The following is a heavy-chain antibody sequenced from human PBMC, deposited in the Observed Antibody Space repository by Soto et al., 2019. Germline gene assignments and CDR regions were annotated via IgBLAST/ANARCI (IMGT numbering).Heavy chain of an antibody. V-gene: IGHV3-23*01. CDR3: AKGYNNYFFDY. D-gene: IGHD4-4*01. CDR2: ITAGGGGT. Sequence: EVQLLESGGGLVQPGGSLRLSCAASGFTFNTYAMPWVRQAPGKGLEWVSSITAGGGGTYYADSVKGRFTISRDNSKNALSLQMNSPRADDTAVYFCAKGYNNYFFDYWGQGTLVTVSS. J-gene: IGHJ4*02. CDR1: GFTFNTYA.